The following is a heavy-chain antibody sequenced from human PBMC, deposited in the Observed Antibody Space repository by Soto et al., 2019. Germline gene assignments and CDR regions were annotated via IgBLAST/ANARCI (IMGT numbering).Heavy chain of an antibody. CDR1: GFTVSSNY. J-gene: IGHJ2*01. CDR3: ARVVQQLVRARPNGYFDL. CDR2: IYSGGST. Sequence: EVQLVESGGGLVQPGGSLRLSCAASGFTVSSNYMSWVLQAPGKGLEWVSVIYSGGSTYYADSVKGRVTISRDNSKNTLYLQMNSLRAEDTAVYYCARVVQQLVRARPNGYFDLWCRGTLVTVSS. D-gene: IGHD6-13*01. V-gene: IGHV3-66*01.